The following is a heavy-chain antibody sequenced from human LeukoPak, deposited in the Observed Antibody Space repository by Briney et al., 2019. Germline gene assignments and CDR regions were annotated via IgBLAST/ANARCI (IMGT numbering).Heavy chain of an antibody. CDR3: AKWPEGATPKFHR. CDR2: FSASVHAT. V-gene: IGHV3-23*01. J-gene: IGHJ4*02. CDR1: GFTFSSYA. Sequence: AGGSLRLSCAASGFTFSSYAMSWVRQAPGKGLEAPGTRLEWVSTFSASVHATYSPDSVRGRFTISRDKSSSTLQLQMDNLRAEDSALYCCAKWPEGATPKFHRGGQGTLVTVSS. D-gene: IGHD1-26*01.